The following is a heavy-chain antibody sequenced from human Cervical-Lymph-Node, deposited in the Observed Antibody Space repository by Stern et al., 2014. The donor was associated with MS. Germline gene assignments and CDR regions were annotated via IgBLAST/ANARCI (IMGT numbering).Heavy chain of an antibody. Sequence: QDQLVQSGGGLVKPGGSLRLSCAASGFTFSDFFMNWIRQAPGKGPEWISYISGSATTIYYADSVKGRFTITRDNAKNSLFLQLNSLRAEDTAVYYCTRGVSSDYWGQGTLVTVSS. D-gene: IGHD6-6*01. CDR3: TRGVSSDY. V-gene: IGHV3-11*01. CDR2: ISGSATTI. CDR1: GFTFSDFF. J-gene: IGHJ4*02.